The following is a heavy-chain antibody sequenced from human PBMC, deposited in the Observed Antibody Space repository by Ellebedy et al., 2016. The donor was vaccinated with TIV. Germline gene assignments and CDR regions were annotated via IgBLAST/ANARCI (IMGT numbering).Heavy chain of an antibody. V-gene: IGHV1-18*01. Sequence: ASVKVSXXASGYTFTSYAMHWVRQAPGQRLEWMGWISAYNGNTYYAQKLQGRVTMTTDTSTSTAYMELRSLKSDDTAVYYCVRDYNYEVMYWGQGTLVTVSS. J-gene: IGHJ4*02. CDR1: GYTFTSYA. CDR2: ISAYNGNT. CDR3: VRDYNYEVMY. D-gene: IGHD5-24*01.